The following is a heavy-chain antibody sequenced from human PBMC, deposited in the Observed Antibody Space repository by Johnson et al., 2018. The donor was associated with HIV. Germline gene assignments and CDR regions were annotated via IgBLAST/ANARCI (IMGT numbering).Heavy chain of an antibody. Sequence: QVQLVESGGGVVQPGRSLRLSCAASGFTFSSYGMHCVRQAPGKGLEWVVVISYDGSNKYYADSVKGRFTISRDNSKNTLYLQMNSLRAEDTALYYCARDLASSWYSSSSRGAFDIWGQGTMVTVSS. CDR2: ISYDGSNK. J-gene: IGHJ3*02. CDR1: GFTFSSYG. V-gene: IGHV3-30*03. D-gene: IGHD6-6*01. CDR3: ARDLASSWYSSSSRGAFDI.